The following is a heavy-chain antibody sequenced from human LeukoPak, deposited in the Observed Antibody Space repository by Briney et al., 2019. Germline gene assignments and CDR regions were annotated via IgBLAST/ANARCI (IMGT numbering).Heavy chain of an antibody. J-gene: IGHJ4*02. CDR1: GFLFSSYV. CDR3: ARDRDWLLYDY. Sequence: GGSLRLSCAGSGFLFSSYVMHWVRQAPGKGLEWVAAISHDETYKYYADSLRGRVTISRDNSKNTLYLQMHSLRADDTAIYYCARDRDWLLYDYWGQGTLVAVSS. V-gene: IGHV3-33*01. CDR2: ISHDETYK. D-gene: IGHD3-9*01.